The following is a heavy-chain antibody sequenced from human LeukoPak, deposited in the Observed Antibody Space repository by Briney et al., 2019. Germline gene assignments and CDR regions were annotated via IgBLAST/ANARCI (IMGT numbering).Heavy chain of an antibody. Sequence: SETLSLTCTVSGGSISSSSYYWGWIRQPPGKGLEWIGSIYYSGSTYYNPSLKSRVTISVDTSKNQFSLKLSSVTAADTAVYYCARRVSGERSFDYWGQGTLVTVSS. D-gene: IGHD3-10*01. V-gene: IGHV4-39*07. CDR2: IYYSGST. J-gene: IGHJ4*02. CDR1: GGSISSSSYY. CDR3: ARRVSGERSFDY.